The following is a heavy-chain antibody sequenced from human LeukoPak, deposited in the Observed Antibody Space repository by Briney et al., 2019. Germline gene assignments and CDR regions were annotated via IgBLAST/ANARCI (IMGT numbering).Heavy chain of an antibody. J-gene: IGHJ6*02. CDR3: VRGYSFGPYGMDV. Sequence: GGSLRLFLSASGFPFSSYAIHWVRQAPGKGLEYASAISDSGGSTYYADSVKGRFTISRDNSKNTLYLQMSSLRAEDTAVYFCVRGYSFGPYGMDVWGQGTTVTVSS. D-gene: IGHD2-15*01. CDR1: GFPFSSYA. V-gene: IGHV3-64D*09. CDR2: ISDSGGST.